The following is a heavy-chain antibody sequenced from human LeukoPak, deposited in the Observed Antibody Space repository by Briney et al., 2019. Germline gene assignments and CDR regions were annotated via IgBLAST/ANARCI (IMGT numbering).Heavy chain of an antibody. Sequence: GASVKVSCKASGYTFTGYDINWVRQATGQGLEWMGWMNPNSGNTGYAQKFQGRVTMTRNTSISTAYMELSSLRSEDTAVYYCARADIVVVVAATRPYYYYYYGMDVWGQGTTVTVSS. CDR2: MNPNSGNT. J-gene: IGHJ6*02. D-gene: IGHD2-15*01. V-gene: IGHV1-8*01. CDR3: ARADIVVVVAATRPYYYYYYGMDV. CDR1: GYTFTGYD.